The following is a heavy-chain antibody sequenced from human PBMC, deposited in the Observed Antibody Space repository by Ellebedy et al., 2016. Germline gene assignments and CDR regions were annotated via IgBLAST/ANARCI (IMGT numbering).Heavy chain of an antibody. CDR2: IYYSGNT. Sequence: SETLSLTCTVPGGSINSSSYYWGWIRQPPGKGLEWIGSIYYSGNTNYNPSLKSRVTMSVDTSKSQFSLRLTSVTAADTAVYYCAKWNGGWYAFEVWGQGTMVTVSS. V-gene: IGHV4-39*07. D-gene: IGHD6-19*01. J-gene: IGHJ3*01. CDR1: GGSINSSSYY. CDR3: AKWNGGWYAFEV.